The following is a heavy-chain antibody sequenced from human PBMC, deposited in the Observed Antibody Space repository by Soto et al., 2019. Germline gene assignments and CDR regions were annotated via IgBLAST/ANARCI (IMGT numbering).Heavy chain of an antibody. Sequence: QVQLVQSGAEVKKPGSSVKVSCKASGGTFSSYTISWVRQAPGQGLEWMGRIIPILGIANYAQKFQGRVTTTANKTTSTAYMGLSSLRSEDTAVYYCARGRGVVVPAAMPPRGMDVWGQGTTVTVSS. J-gene: IGHJ6*02. CDR2: IIPILGIA. V-gene: IGHV1-69*02. CDR1: GGTFSSYT. CDR3: ARGRGVVVPAAMPPRGMDV. D-gene: IGHD2-2*01.